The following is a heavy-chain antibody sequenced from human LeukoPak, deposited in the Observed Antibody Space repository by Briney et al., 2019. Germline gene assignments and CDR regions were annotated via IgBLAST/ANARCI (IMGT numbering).Heavy chain of an antibody. Sequence: SVKVSCKTSGYTFTDYYIHWVRQAPGHALEWMGWINPNSGETNSAQKFQGRVTMTGDTSISTAYMELRRVTSDDTAVYYCARDRDYSNTERGFDYWGQGTLVTVSS. D-gene: IGHD4-11*01. CDR1: GYTFTDYY. V-gene: IGHV1-2*02. J-gene: IGHJ4*02. CDR3: ARDRDYSNTERGFDY. CDR2: INPNSGET.